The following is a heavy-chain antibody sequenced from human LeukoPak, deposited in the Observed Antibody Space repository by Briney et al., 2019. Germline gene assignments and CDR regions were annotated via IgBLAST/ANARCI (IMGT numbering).Heavy chain of an antibody. Sequence: PGGSLRLSCAASGLRFSDYYVSWIRQAPGKGLQWVSYISSGGDIMHYADSVKGRFTSSRDNANNSGYLEMNSLGAEDTAVYYCATNLIGAGEYFQQWGQGTLVTVSS. CDR3: ATNLIGAGEYFQQ. J-gene: IGHJ1*01. V-gene: IGHV3-11*01. CDR1: GLRFSDYY. D-gene: IGHD2/OR15-2a*01. CDR2: ISSGGDIM.